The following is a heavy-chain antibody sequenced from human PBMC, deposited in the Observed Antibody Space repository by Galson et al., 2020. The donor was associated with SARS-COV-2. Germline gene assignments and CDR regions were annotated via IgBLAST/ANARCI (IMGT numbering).Heavy chain of an antibody. CDR3: ARGGRRCSSASCYYGWFDP. Sequence: ASVKVSCQASGYTFTGYYMHWVRQAPGQGLEWMGWINPNSGGTNYAQKFQGWVTMTRDTSISPAYMELGRLRSDDTAVYYCARGGRRCSSASCYYGWFDPWGQGTLVTVSS. J-gene: IGHJ5*02. CDR2: INPNSGGT. V-gene: IGHV1-2*04. D-gene: IGHD2-2*01. CDR1: GYTFTGYY.